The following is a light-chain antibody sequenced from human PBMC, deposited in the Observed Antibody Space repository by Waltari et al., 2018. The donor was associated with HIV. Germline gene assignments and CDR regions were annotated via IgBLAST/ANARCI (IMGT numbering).Light chain of an antibody. CDR3: AAWDDRLSGRL. CDR1: SPNVRNNY. J-gene: IGLJ2*01. Sequence: QSVLAQPRSVSGTPGQRVNISCSGSSPNVRNNYVYWYQQVPGVAPKLLIYRNNQWPSGVPDRFSGSKSGTSASLAISGLRTEDEAEYYCAAWDDRLSGRLFGGGTKVTVL. CDR2: RNN. V-gene: IGLV1-47*01.